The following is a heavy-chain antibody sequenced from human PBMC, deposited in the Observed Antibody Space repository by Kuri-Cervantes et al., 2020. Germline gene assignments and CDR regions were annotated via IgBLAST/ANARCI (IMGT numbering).Heavy chain of an antibody. J-gene: IGHJ5*02. V-gene: IGHV4-34*01. Sequence: GSLRLSCAVYGGSFSGYYWSWIRQPPGKGLEWIGEITHSGSTNYNPSLKSRVTISVDPSKNQFSLKLSSVTAADTAVYYCARGRIAAAGTRWFDPWGQGTLVTVSS. CDR1: GGSFSGYY. CDR3: ARGRIAAAGTRWFDP. D-gene: IGHD6-13*01. CDR2: ITHSGST.